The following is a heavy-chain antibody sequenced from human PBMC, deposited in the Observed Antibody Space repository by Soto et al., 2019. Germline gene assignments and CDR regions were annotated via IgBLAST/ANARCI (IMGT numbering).Heavy chain of an antibody. CDR3: ARESTLSYSSTCFDS. V-gene: IGHV1-46*03. CDR2: INPSGGST. J-gene: IGHJ5*01. D-gene: IGHD6-19*01. CDR1: GHSFTRYS. Sequence: ASVKVSCKTSGHSFTRYSMHWVRQAPGQGLDWMGVINPSGGSTNYAQNFQGRVTMTRDTSTNTVYMELSSLRSEDTALYFCARESTLSYSSTCFDSWGQGTQVTVSS.